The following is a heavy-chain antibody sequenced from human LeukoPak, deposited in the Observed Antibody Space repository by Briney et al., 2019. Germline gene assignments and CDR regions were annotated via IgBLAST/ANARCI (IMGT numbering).Heavy chain of an antibody. Sequence: SETLSLTCTVSGGSISSGGYYWSWIRQRPGKGLEWIGYIYYSGSTYYNPSLKSRVTISVDTSKNQFSLKLSSVTAADTAVYYCATSTRGAGYFDYWGQGTLVTVSS. CDR1: GGSISSGGYY. D-gene: IGHD6-19*01. CDR2: IYYSGST. J-gene: IGHJ4*02. CDR3: ATSTRGAGYFDY. V-gene: IGHV4-31*03.